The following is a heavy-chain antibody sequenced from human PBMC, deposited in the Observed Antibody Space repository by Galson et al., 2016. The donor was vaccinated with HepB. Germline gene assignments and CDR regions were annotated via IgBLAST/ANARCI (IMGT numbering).Heavy chain of an antibody. V-gene: IGHV3-23*01. CDR1: GFAFSNYA. CDR2: TSSSANSI. CDR3: ARKKLSIATDSTPVLES. D-gene: IGHD2-15*01. Sequence: SLRLSCAASGFAFSNYAMTWVRQIPGRRLEWGAGTSSSANSIYYADSVKGRFTISRDNSINTLFLYMKSLRAEDTGVYFCARKKLSIATDSTPVLESWGQGTLVTVSS. J-gene: IGHJ4*02.